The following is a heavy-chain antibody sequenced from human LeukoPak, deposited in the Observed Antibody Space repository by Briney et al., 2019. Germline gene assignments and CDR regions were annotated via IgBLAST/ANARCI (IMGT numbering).Heavy chain of an antibody. CDR3: ARERGVSHPFDY. CDR2: ISSSSTTI. D-gene: IGHD2-21*01. CDR1: GFTFSSYN. Sequence: GGSLRLSCAASGFTFSSYNMNWVRQAPGKGLEWVSYISSSSTTIDYADSVKGRFTISRDNAKNSLYLQMNSLRAEDTAVYYCARERGVSHPFDYWGQGTLVTVSS. V-gene: IGHV3-48*01. J-gene: IGHJ4*02.